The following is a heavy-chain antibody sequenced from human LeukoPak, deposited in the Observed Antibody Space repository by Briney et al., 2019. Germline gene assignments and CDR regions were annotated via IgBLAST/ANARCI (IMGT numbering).Heavy chain of an antibody. V-gene: IGHV1-18*01. J-gene: IGHJ6*02. CDR1: GYTFTSYG. Sequence: GGSVRVSCEASGYTFTSYGISWVRQAPGQGLEWMGWISAYNGNTNYAQKLQGRVTITTDTSTSTAYMELRSLRSDGTAVYYCARATYYDSSGHYYGMDVWGQGTTVTVSS. CDR2: ISAYNGNT. CDR3: ARATYYDSSGHYYGMDV. D-gene: IGHD3-22*01.